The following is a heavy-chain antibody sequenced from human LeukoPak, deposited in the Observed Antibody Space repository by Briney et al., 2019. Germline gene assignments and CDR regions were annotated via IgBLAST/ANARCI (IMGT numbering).Heavy chain of an antibody. J-gene: IGHJ4*02. D-gene: IGHD5-24*01. CDR3: SRCRWLQPFDY. CDR2: ISPNSGGT. V-gene: IGHV1-2*02. CDR1: GYTFTGYF. Sequence: GASVKVSCKASGYTFTGYFIHWVRQAPGQGLEWMGWISPNSGGTNYAQKFQGRVTMTRDTSISTAYMELSRLRSDDTAVYYCSRCRWLQPFDYWGQGTLVTVSS.